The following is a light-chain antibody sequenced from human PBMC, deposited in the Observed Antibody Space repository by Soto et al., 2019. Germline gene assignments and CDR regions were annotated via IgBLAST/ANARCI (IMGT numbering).Light chain of an antibody. CDR2: EVY. Sequence: QSALTQPASVSESPGQSITISCTGTSSDVGGYNYVSWYQHHPGKVPKLIIYEVYNRPSGVSNRFSGSKSGNTASLTISGLQAEDEADDYCPSDTGTSTLLFGGGTKVTVL. CDR1: SSDVGGYNY. J-gene: IGLJ3*02. V-gene: IGLV2-14*01. CDR3: PSDTGTSTLL.